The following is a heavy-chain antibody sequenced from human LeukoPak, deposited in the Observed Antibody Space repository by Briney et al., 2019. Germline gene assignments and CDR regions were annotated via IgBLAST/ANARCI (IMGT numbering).Heavy chain of an antibody. V-gene: IGHV4-59*08. CDR2: IYYSGST. D-gene: IGHD6-13*01. J-gene: IGHJ1*01. CDR1: GGSISNYY. Sequence: PSETLSLTCTVSGGSISNYYWSWLRQPPGKALECIGYIYYSGSTNYNPSLKTRVTIPVDTSKTQFSLKLSSVTAADTAVYYCARHGGYSSPYLHWGQGTLVTVSS. CDR3: ARHGGYSSPYLH.